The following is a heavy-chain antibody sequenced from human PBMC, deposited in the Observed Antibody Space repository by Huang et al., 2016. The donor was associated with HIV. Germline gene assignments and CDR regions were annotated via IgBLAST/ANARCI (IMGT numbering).Heavy chain of an antibody. J-gene: IGHJ4*02. CDR1: GYVFSNYG. Sequence: QVQLLQSGAEVKKPGASLKVSCKASGYVFSNYGISWVRQAPGQGLEWMGWISAYSGHTNYGQKFKGRVTVTTETATSTAFMELGGLGSDDTAVYYCARRGDYYGQIFDHWGQGTLVIVSS. CDR2: ISAYSGHT. V-gene: IGHV1-18*01. CDR3: ARRGDYYGQIFDH. D-gene: IGHD3-10*01.